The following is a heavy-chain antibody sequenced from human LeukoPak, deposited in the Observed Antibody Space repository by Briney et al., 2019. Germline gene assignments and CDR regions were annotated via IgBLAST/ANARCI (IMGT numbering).Heavy chain of an antibody. D-gene: IGHD6-13*01. CDR3: ARFSIAAAGTLFDY. J-gene: IGHJ4*02. Sequence: SETLGLTCAVSGDSLSNYYWSWVRQPPGKGLEWSGYVFYSGSTNYNPCLKSRVTISVDTSKNQFSLKLSTVTAADPAVYYCARFSIAAAGTLFDYLRQGSLVTVSS. CDR2: VFYSGST. CDR1: GDSLSNYY. V-gene: IGHV4-59*01.